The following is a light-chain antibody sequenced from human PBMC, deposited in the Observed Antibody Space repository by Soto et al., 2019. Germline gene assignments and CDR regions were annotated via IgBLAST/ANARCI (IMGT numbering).Light chain of an antibody. CDR1: SSNIGNNY. CDR2: ENS. CDR3: ATWDASLSAVV. J-gene: IGLJ2*01. V-gene: IGLV1-51*02. Sequence: QSVLTQPPSMSAAPGQKVTISCSGSSSNIGNNYVSWYQQLPGTAPKLLMYENSRRPSGIPDRFSGSKSGTSATLDITGLQTGDDADYHCATWDASLSAVVFGGGTKLTVL.